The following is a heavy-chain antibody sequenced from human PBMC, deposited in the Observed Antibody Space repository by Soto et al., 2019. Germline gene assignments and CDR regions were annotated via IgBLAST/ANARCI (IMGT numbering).Heavy chain of an antibody. CDR2: IYNDGTNS. V-gene: IGHV3-74*01. J-gene: IGHJ4*02. CDR3: TSGHRPISTGTGDY. D-gene: IGHD3-10*01. CDR1: GFIFKMYW. Sequence: PGGSLRLSCAASGFIFKMYWMHWVRQSPGKGLVWISRIYNDGTNSDYVDSVRGRFTISRDNVNDTLYLQMNNLRAEDSGLYYCTSGHRPISTGTGDYWGQGTQVTVSS.